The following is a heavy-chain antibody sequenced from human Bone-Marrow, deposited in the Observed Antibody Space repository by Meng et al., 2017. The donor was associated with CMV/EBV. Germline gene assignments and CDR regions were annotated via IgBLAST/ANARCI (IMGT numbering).Heavy chain of an antibody. V-gene: IGHV1-2*02. CDR2: INPNSGGT. J-gene: IGHJ4*02. CDR3: ARARQVEMATIADY. Sequence: ASVKVSCKASGYTFTGYYMHWVRQAPGQGLEWMGWINPNSGGTNYAQKLQGRVTMTTDTSTSTAYMELRSLRSDDTAVYYCARARQVEMATIADYWGQGTLVTVSS. D-gene: IGHD5-24*01. CDR1: GYTFTGYY.